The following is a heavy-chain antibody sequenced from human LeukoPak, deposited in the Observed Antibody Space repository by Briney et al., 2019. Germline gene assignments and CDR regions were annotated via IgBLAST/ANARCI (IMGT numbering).Heavy chain of an antibody. D-gene: IGHD4-17*01. J-gene: IGHJ4*02. CDR1: GFTVSSNY. CDR2: IYSGGST. CDR3: ARDSLRYGDYLDY. V-gene: IGHV3-66*01. Sequence: GGPLRLSCAASGFTVSSNYMSWVRQAPGKGLEWVSVIYSGGSTYYADSVKGRFTISRDNSKNTLYLQMNSLRAEDTAVYYCARDSLRYGDYLDYWGQGTLVTVSS.